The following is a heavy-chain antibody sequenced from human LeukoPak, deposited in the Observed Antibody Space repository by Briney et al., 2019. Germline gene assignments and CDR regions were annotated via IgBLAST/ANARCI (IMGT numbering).Heavy chain of an antibody. J-gene: IGHJ4*02. CDR3: AREARYDSSGYYYFDY. CDR2: INPNSGGT. V-gene: IGHV1-2*02. CDR1: GYTFTGYY. Sequence: ASVKVSCKASGYTFTGYYMHWVRQAPGQGLEWMGWINPNSGGTNYAQKFQGRVTMTRDTSISTAYMELSRLRSDDTAVYYCAREARYDSSGYYYFDYWGQGTLVTVSS. D-gene: IGHD3-22*01.